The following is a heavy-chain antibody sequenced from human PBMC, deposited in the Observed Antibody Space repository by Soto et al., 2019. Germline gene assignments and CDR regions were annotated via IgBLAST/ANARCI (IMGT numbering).Heavy chain of an antibody. CDR1: GFSVGDNY. CDR3: ARSSGRRHVFTFDYGLDV. D-gene: IGHD3-16*01. CDR2: SSSSGGYT. J-gene: IGHJ6*02. V-gene: IGHV3-11*06. Sequence: QVQLVESGGGLVEPGGSLRLSCAASGFSVGDNYMTWIRQAPGKGLEWLSYSSSSGGYTNYADSVKGRFTISRDNAKNSLYLQMDSLRAEDTAVYCCARSSGRRHVFTFDYGLDVWGQGPTVAVSS.